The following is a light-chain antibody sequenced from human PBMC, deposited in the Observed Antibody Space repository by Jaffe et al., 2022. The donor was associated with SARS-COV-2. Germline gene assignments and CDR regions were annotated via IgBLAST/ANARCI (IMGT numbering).Light chain of an antibody. J-gene: IGLJ2*01. CDR3: CSYTINGSV. Sequence: QSALAQPASVSGSPGQSITISCTGTSSDIGGHDYVSWYQQHPGKAPRLVIYDVNNLPSGVSNRFSGSKSGNTASLTISGLRAEDEADYSCCSYTINGSVFGGGTKLTVL. CDR2: DVN. V-gene: IGLV2-14*03. CDR1: SSDIGGHDY.